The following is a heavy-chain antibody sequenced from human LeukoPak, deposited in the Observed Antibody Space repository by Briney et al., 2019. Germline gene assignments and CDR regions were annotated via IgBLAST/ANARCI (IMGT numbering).Heavy chain of an antibody. D-gene: IGHD2/OR15-2a*01. CDR3: AKNSAGHDY. J-gene: IGHJ4*02. CDR2: ISGSGVST. Sequence: GGFLRLSCAASDFTFSSYGMTWVRQAPGKGLEWVSGISGSGVSTYYADSVKGRFTISRDNSKNTLYLHMNSLRVEDTAVYYCAKNSAGHDYWGQGTLVTVSS. CDR1: DFTFSSYG. V-gene: IGHV3-23*01.